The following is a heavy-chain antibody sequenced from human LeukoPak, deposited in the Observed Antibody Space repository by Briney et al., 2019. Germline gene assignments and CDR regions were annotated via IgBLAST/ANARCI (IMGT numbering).Heavy chain of an antibody. V-gene: IGHV4-34*01. J-gene: IGHJ4*02. CDR1: GGSFSGYY. Sequence: PSETLSLTCVVYGGSFSGYYWSWIRQPPGKGLEWIGEINHSGSTNYNPSLKSRVTISVDTSKNQFSLKLTSVTAADTAVYYCARGGIPSRIKFDYWGQGTLVTVSS. D-gene: IGHD2/OR15-2a*01. CDR2: INHSGST. CDR3: ARGGIPSRIKFDY.